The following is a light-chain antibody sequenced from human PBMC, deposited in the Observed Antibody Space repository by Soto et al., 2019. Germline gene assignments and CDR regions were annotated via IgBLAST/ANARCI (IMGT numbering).Light chain of an antibody. CDR1: SSNIGAGYD. Sequence: QSVLTQPPSVSGAPGQRVTISCTGNSSNIGAGYDVHWYRQLPGTAPKLLISGNTDRPSGVPDRFSGSTSGTSASLAITGLQTEDEAESYCQSYAPSLNGVLFGGGTKLTVL. CDR2: GNT. CDR3: QSYAPSLNGVL. V-gene: IGLV1-40*01. J-gene: IGLJ2*01.